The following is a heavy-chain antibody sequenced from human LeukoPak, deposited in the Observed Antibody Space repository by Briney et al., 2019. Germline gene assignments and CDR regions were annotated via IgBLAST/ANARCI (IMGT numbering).Heavy chain of an antibody. Sequence: GASVKVSCKASGYTFTGYYMHWVRQAPGQGVEWMGWINPNSGGTNYAQKFQGRVTMTRDTSISTAYMELSRLRSDDTAVYYCARDSYLRYNWKDDPYYFDYWGQGTLVTVSS. J-gene: IGHJ4*02. CDR1: GYTFTGYY. CDR3: ARDSYLRYNWKDDPYYFDY. D-gene: IGHD1-1*01. CDR2: INPNSGGT. V-gene: IGHV1-2*02.